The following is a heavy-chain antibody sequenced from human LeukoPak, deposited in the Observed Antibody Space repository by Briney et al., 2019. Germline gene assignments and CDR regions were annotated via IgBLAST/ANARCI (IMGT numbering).Heavy chain of an antibody. Sequence: PGGSLRLSCTASGFTLSSFGMHWVRQAPGKGLEWVAVISDDGSNTYYADSVKGRFTISRDNSKNTLYLQMNSLRAEDTAVYYCAKSPPGWYYFDYWGQGTLVTVSS. CDR1: GFTLSSFG. CDR2: ISDDGSNT. V-gene: IGHV3-30*18. CDR3: AKSPPGWYYFDY. J-gene: IGHJ4*02. D-gene: IGHD6-19*01.